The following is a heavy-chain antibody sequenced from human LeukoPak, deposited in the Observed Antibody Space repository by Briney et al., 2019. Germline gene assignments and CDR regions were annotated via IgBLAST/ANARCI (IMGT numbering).Heavy chain of an antibody. Sequence: PGGSLRLSCAASGFTFSSYAMSWVRQAPGKGLEWVSAISGSGGSTYYADSVKGRFTISRDNSKNTLYLQMNSLRAEDTAVYYCARDLWSGGQMVVGHLDYWGQGTLVTVSS. CDR1: GFTFSSYA. D-gene: IGHD3-10*01. CDR3: ARDLWSGGQMVVGHLDY. J-gene: IGHJ4*02. CDR2: ISGSGGST. V-gene: IGHV3-23*01.